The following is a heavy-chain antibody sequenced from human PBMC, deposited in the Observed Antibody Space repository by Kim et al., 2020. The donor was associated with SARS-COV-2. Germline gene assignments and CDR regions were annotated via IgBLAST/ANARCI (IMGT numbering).Heavy chain of an antibody. V-gene: IGHV3-21*06. CDR2: ISSSSTYI. D-gene: IGHD3-10*01. CDR1: GFIFSSYA. CDR3: ARDGTTTMIGGFDS. Sequence: GGSLRLSCATSGFIFSSYAINWVRQAPGKGLEWVSSISSSSTYIYYADSVKGRFTISRDNAKNSLYLQMNSLRAEDTAVYYCARDGTTTMIGGFDSWGQG. J-gene: IGHJ4*02.